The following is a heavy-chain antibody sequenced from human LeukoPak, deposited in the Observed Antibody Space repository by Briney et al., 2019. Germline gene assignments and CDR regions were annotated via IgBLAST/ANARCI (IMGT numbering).Heavy chain of an antibody. D-gene: IGHD4-11*01. CDR2: IKSGGGGV. CDR1: GVSVYNNH. Sequence: GGSLRLSCAAFGVSVYNNHISWVRQAPGKGLERVSVIKSGGGGVYYADSMKGRFTISRDSSKSAVYLQLNSLRAEDTAVYYCARENDYHFDYWVQGTLVTVSS. J-gene: IGHJ4*02. CDR3: ARENDYHFDY. V-gene: IGHV3-66*01.